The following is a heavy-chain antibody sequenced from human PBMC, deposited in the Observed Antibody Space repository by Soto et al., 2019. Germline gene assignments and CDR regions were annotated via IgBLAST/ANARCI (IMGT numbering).Heavy chain of an antibody. D-gene: IGHD3-16*01. V-gene: IGHV3-21*06. CDR2: IRSSSSSA. CDR3: ARGLGLSTEFDY. CDR1: GFTFSVFS. Sequence: PVGSLRLSCAASGFTFSVFSMNWVRQAPGKGLEWVSSIRSSSSSAYYADSVRGRFTISRDNANNSLFLQMSSLRAEDTAVYYCARGLGLSTEFDYWGLGTLVTVSS. J-gene: IGHJ4*02.